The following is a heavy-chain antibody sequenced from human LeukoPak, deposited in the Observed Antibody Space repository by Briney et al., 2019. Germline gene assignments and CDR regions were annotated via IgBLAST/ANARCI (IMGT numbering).Heavy chain of an antibody. Sequence: ASVKVSCKASGFTFTSSAVQWVRQARGQRLEWIGWIVVGSGNTNYAQKFQERVTITRDMSTSTAYMELSSLRSEDTAVYYCAAGLGESSGYYYVFGLSWGQGTLVTVSS. CDR1: GFTFTSSA. D-gene: IGHD3-22*01. J-gene: IGHJ5*02. CDR2: IVVGSGNT. V-gene: IGHV1-58*01. CDR3: AAGLGESSGYYYVFGLS.